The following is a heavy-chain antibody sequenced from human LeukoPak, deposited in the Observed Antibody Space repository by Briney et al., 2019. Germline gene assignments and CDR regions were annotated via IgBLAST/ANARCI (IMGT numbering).Heavy chain of an antibody. D-gene: IGHD3-22*01. CDR3: AKKRRVTQTYYYDSSGYLYYMDV. J-gene: IGHJ6*03. CDR1: GFTFSSYG. CDR2: IRYDGSNK. V-gene: IGHV3-30*02. Sequence: GGSLRLSCAASGFTFSSYGLHWVRQAPGKGLEWVAFIRYDGSNKYYADSVKGRFTISRDNSKNTLYLQMNSLRAEDTAVYYCAKKRRVTQTYYYDSSGYLYYMDVWGKRTTVTVSS.